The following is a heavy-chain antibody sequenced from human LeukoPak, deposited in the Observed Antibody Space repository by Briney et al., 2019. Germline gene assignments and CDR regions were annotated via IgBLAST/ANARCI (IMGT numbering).Heavy chain of an antibody. CDR1: GGSISSYY. CDR2: IYYSGST. D-gene: IGHD2-2*01. J-gene: IGHJ4*02. CDR3: ARGGPRYCSSTSCYPPRY. V-gene: IGHV4-59*01. Sequence: SETLSLTCTVSGGSISSYYWSWIRQPPGKVLEWIGYIYYSGSTNYNPSLKSRVTISVDTSKNQFSLKLSSVTAADTAVYYCARGGPRYCSSTSCYPPRYWGQGTLVTVSS.